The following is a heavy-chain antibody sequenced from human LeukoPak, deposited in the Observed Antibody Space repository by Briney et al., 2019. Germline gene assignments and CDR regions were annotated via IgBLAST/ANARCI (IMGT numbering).Heavy chain of an antibody. CDR1: GNSFTDYW. CDR3: ARSGSGRSYGHFDQ. D-gene: IGHD2-15*01. Sequence: GESLKISCKGSGNSFTDYWIGWVRQMPGKGLEWMGIIYPGDSDTRYGPSFQGQVTVSADKSISTAYLQWSSLKASDTAMYYCARSGSGRSYGHFDQWGQGTLVTVSS. J-gene: IGHJ4*02. CDR2: IYPGDSDT. V-gene: IGHV5-51*01.